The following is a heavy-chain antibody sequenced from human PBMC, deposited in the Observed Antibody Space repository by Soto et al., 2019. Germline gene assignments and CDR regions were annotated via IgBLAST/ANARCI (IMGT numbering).Heavy chain of an antibody. CDR3: ARDWLGVDP. Sequence: QVQLVQSGAEVKKPGASVKVSCKASGYTFTSYGISWVRQAPGQGLEWMGWINPYNGNTNYAQKLQGRVTMTTDTSSTPADIGLRSLRSVATAVYYCARDWLGVDPWGQGALVSVSS. J-gene: IGHJ5*02. CDR1: GYTFTSYG. V-gene: IGHV1-18*01. CDR2: INPYNGNT. D-gene: IGHD3-10*01.